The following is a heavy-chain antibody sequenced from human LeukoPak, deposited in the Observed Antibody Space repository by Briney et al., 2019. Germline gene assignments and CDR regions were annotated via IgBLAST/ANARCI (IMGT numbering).Heavy chain of an antibody. D-gene: IGHD2-2*01. V-gene: IGHV3-21*01. CDR3: ARAPPCSSTSCYYYYMDV. CDR1: GFTFSSYS. Sequence: GRSLRLSCAASGFTFSSYSMNWVRQAPGKGLEWVSSISSSSSYIYYADSGKGRFTISRDNAKNSLYLQMNSLRAEDTAVYYCARAPPCSSTSCYYYYMDVWGKGTTVTVSS. J-gene: IGHJ6*03. CDR2: ISSSSSYI.